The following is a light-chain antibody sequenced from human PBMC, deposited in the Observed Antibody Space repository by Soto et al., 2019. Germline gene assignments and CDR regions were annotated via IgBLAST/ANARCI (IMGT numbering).Light chain of an antibody. CDR3: QQGTT. CDR2: GAS. V-gene: IGKV3D-15*01. CDR1: QSVSSN. J-gene: IGKJ1*01. Sequence: EIVMTQSPGTLSMSPGERVTLSCGASQSVSSNLAWYQQKPGQAPRLLIYGASTRAAGIPARFSGSGSGTDFTLTISSPEPEDFAVYYCQQGTTFGQGTKVDIK.